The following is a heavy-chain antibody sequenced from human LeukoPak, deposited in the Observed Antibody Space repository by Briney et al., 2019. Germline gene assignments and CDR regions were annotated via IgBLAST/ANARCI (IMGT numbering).Heavy chain of an antibody. CDR3: AKEGADDYLEY. J-gene: IGHJ4*02. CDR1: GFTFTNAW. V-gene: IGHV3-23*01. D-gene: IGHD1-26*01. Sequence: PGGSLRLSCAASGFTFTNAWMSCVRQAPGKGLEWVSAISGSGGSTYYADSVKGRFTISRDNSNNTLYLQMHSLRPEDTAVYYCAKEGADDYLEYWGQGTLVTVSS. CDR2: ISGSGGST.